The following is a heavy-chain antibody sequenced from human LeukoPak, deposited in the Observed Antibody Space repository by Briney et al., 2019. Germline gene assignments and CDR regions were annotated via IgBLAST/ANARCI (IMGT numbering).Heavy chain of an antibody. CDR3: ARDENYYGSGGTDNYYYYYYMDV. D-gene: IGHD3-10*01. CDR1: GFTFSSYE. Sequence: GGSLRLSCAASGFTFSSYEMNWVRQAPGKGLEWVSYISSSGSTIYYADSVKGRFTISRDNAKNSLYLQMNSLRAEDTAVYYCARDENYYGSGGTDNYYYYYYMDVWGKGTTVTISS. J-gene: IGHJ6*03. CDR2: ISSSGSTI. V-gene: IGHV3-48*03.